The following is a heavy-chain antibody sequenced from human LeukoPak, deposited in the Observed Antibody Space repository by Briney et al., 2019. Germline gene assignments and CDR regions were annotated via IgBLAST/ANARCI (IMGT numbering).Heavy chain of an antibody. Sequence: SQTLSLTCAISGDSVSSNSAAWNWIRQSPSRGLEWLGRTYYRSKWYNDYAVSVKSRITINPDTSKNQFSLQLNSVTPEDTAVYYCARDATDYYDSSRYPRRGFDPWGQGTLVTVSS. D-gene: IGHD3-22*01. CDR1: GDSVSSNSAA. CDR3: ARDATDYYDSSRYPRRGFDP. CDR2: TYYRSKWYN. J-gene: IGHJ5*02. V-gene: IGHV6-1*01.